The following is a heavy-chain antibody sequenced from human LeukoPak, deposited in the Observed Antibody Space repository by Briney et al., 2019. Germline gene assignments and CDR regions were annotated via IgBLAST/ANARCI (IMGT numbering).Heavy chain of an antibody. D-gene: IGHD6-6*01. Sequence: PGGSLRLSCAASGLTLNSYSMSWVRQAPGKGLEWVSAISDSGGSTNYADSVKGRFTISRDNPKNTLYLQMNSLRADDTAVYYCAKAITSIAALNWFDPWGQGTLVTVSS. CDR1: GLTLNSYS. CDR3: AKAITSIAALNWFDP. CDR2: ISDSGGST. V-gene: IGHV3-23*01. J-gene: IGHJ5*02.